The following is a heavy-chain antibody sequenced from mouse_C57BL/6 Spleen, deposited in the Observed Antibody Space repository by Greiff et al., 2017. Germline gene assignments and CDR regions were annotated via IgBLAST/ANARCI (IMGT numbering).Heavy chain of an antibody. CDR3: AMPLMVTTGDYYAMDY. D-gene: IGHD2-2*01. V-gene: IGHV5-6*01. CDR2: ISSGGSNT. Sequence: EVKVVESGGDLVKPGGSLKISCAASGFTFSSYGMSWVRQTPDKRLEWVATISSGGSNTYYPDSVKGRFTISRDNAKTTLYLQMSSLKSEDTAMYYVAMPLMVTTGDYYAMDYWGQGTSVTVSS. J-gene: IGHJ4*01. CDR1: GFTFSSYG.